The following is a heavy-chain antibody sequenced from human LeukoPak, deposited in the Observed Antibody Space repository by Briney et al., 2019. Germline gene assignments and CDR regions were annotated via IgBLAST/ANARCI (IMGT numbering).Heavy chain of an antibody. V-gene: IGHV4-59*11. J-gene: IGHJ4*02. CDR2: INDSGST. Sequence: SETLSLTRVVSNASISSHYWSWIRQPPGKGLEYIGYINDSGSTKYNPSLKSRVTMSVDTSKNHFSLKVNSVTAADTAVYYCARRLWYSGSSGYYFDLWGQGTLVTVSS. CDR1: NASISSHY. CDR3: ARRLWYSGSSGYYFDL. D-gene: IGHD1-26*01.